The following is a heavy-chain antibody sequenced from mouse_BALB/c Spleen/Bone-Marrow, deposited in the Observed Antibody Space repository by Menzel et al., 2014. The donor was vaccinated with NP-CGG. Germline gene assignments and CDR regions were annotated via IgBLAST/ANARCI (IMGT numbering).Heavy chain of an antibody. CDR2: IDPASGDT. Sequence: VQLQQSGAELVKPGASVKLSCTASGFKFKDTRMHWVKQRPEQGLEWIGRIDPASGDTKYDPKFQGKAAITGDTSSNTAYLQLSSLTSEDAAVDYCSRDYCGTSWFAYWGQGTLVTVSA. D-gene: IGHD2-1*01. V-gene: IGHV14-3*02. CDR1: GFKFKDTR. J-gene: IGHJ3*01. CDR3: SRDYCGTSWFAY.